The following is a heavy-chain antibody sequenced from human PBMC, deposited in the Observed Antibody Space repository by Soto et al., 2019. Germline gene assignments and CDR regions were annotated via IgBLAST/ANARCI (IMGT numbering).Heavy chain of an antibody. CDR3: AKGEYYDYIWGSYRPSTFDY. Sequence: GGSLRLSCAASGFTFSSYAMSWVRQAPGKGLEWVSAISGSGGSTYYADSVKGRFTISRDNSKNTLYLQMNSLRAEDTAVYYCAKGEYYDYIWGSYRPSTFDYWGQGTLVTVSS. V-gene: IGHV3-23*01. J-gene: IGHJ4*02. CDR1: GFTFSSYA. D-gene: IGHD3-16*02. CDR2: ISGSGGST.